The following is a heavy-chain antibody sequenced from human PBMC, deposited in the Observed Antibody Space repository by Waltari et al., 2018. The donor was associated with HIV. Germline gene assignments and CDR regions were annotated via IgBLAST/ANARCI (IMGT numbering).Heavy chain of an antibody. V-gene: IGHV3-7*01. CDR1: GLTISSDW. D-gene: IGHD2-15*01. J-gene: IGHJ4*02. CDR2: VKKDENEK. CDR3: VAEWWYGITGY. Sequence: VQLVEPGGGLVQPGGSLRLSCKGSGLTISSDWMSWVRQAPGKGLEWVANVKKDENEKKYLDSVKGRFIISRDDTDNSVHLEMNSLRVEDTATYYCVAEWWYGITGYWGQGSLVTVSP.